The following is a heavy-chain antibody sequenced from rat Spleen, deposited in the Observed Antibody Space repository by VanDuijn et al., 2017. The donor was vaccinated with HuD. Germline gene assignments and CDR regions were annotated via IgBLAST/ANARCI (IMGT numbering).Heavy chain of an antibody. V-gene: IGHV5-25*01. CDR2: ITAGGDDT. CDR3: ARHMANPYYVMDA. D-gene: IGHD3-4*01. J-gene: IGHJ4*01. CDR1: GFTFSNFY. Sequence: EVQLVESGAGLVQPGRSMNLSCAASGFTFSNFYMAWVRQAPTKGLEWVAYITAGGDDTYYRDSVKGRFTISRDNAKSILYLQMDSLRSEDTATYYCARHMANPYYVMDAWGQGASVTVSS.